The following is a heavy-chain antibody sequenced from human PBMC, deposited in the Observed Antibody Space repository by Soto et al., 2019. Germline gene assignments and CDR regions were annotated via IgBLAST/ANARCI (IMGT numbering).Heavy chain of an antibody. V-gene: IGHV4-61*01. D-gene: IGHD6-13*01. CDR1: GGSVSSGSYY. J-gene: IGHJ5*02. Sequence: QVQLQESGPGLVKPSETLSLTCTVSGGSVSSGSYYWSWIRQPPGKGLEWIGYIYYSGSTNYNPSLKSRVTISVDTSKNQCSLKLSSVTAADTAVYYCARVVPTIAAAAPGWFDPWGQGTLVTVSS. CDR2: IYYSGST. CDR3: ARVVPTIAAAAPGWFDP.